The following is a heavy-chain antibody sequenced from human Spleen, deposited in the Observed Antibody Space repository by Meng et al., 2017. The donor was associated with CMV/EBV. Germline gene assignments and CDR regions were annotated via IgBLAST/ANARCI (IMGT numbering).Heavy chain of an antibody. Sequence: SGYRFIDYYMHWVRQAPGQGLEWMGWLNPNSGGTNYAQKFQGRVTMTRDTSISTAYMELSGLKSDDTAVYYCASQADYGSGWYSVNYWGQGTLVTVSS. V-gene: IGHV1-2*02. CDR2: LNPNSGGT. CDR1: GYRFIDYY. J-gene: IGHJ4*02. CDR3: ASQADYGSGWYSVNY. D-gene: IGHD6-19*01.